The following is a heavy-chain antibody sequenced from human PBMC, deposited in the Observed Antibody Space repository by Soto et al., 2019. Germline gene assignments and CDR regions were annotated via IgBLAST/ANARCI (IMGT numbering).Heavy chain of an antibody. J-gene: IGHJ4*02. CDR3: ASRKSGSLELRYSFRAYYYFDY. Sequence: SETLSLTCAVYGGSFSGYYWSWIRQPPGKGLEWIGEINHSGSTNYNPSLKSRVTISVDTSKNQFSLKLSSVTAADTAVYYCASRKSGSLELRYSFRAYYYFDYWGQGTLVTVSS. D-gene: IGHD1-7*01. CDR1: GGSFSGYY. CDR2: INHSGST. V-gene: IGHV4-34*01.